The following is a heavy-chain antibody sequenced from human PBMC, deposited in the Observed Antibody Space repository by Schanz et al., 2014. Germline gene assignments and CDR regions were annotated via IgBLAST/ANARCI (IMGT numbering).Heavy chain of an antibody. J-gene: IGHJ4*02. CDR1: GFTFSSYA. CDR2: ISGSGAST. V-gene: IGHV3-23*04. Sequence: VQLVESGGGLVQPGGSLRLSCTASGFTFSSYAINWVRQAPGKGLEWVSGISGSGASTYYADSVKGRFTISRDNSKNTLYLQMNSLRAEDTALYYCVRDELLWFGEVLSLDYWGQGALVTVSS. CDR3: VRDELLWFGEVLSLDY. D-gene: IGHD3-10*01.